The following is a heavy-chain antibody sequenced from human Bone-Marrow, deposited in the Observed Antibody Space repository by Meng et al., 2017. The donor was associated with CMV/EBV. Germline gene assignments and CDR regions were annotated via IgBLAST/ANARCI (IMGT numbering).Heavy chain of an antibody. V-gene: IGHV3-30*04. CDR2: ISYDGSNK. Sequence: LSLTCAASGFTFSSYAMHWVRQAPGKGLEWVAVISYDGSNKYYADSVKGRFTISRDNSKNTLYLQMNSLRAEDTAVYYCARGELELRGAFDPWGQGTLVTVP. J-gene: IGHJ5*02. CDR1: GFTFSSYA. D-gene: IGHD1-7*01. CDR3: ARGELELRGAFDP.